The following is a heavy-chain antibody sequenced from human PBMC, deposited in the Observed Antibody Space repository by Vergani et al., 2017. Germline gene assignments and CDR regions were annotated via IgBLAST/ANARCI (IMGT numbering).Heavy chain of an antibody. CDR2: MNPNSGNT. D-gene: IGHD2-2*01. V-gene: IGHV1-8*01. CDR1: GYTFTSYD. Sequence: QVQLVQSGAEVKKPGASVKVSCKASGYTFTSYDINWVRQATGQGLEWMGWMNPNSGNTGYAQKFQGRVTMTRNTSISTAYMELSSLRSEDTAVYYCARGTYCSSTSCRPYYYYYYMDVWGKGP. J-gene: IGHJ6*03. CDR3: ARGTYCSSTSCRPYYYYYYMDV.